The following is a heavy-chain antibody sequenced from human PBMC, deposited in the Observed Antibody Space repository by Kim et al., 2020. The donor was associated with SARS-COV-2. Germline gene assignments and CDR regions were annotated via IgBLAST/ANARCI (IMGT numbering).Heavy chain of an antibody. V-gene: IGHV3-21*01. CDR1: GFTFSSYS. CDR2: ISSSSSYI. Sequence: GGSLRLSCAASGFTFSSYSMNWVRQAPGKGLEWVSSISSSSSYIYYADSVKGRFTISRDNAKNSLYLQMNSLRAEDTAVYYCARDDSSDPSSCGGDCYFEDDYYYYGMDVWGQGTTVTVSS. D-gene: IGHD2-21*02. J-gene: IGHJ6*02. CDR3: ARDDSSDPSSCGGDCYFEDDYYYYGMDV.